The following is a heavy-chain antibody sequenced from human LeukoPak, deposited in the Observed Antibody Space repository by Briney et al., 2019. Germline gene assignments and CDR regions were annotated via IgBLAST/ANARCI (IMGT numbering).Heavy chain of an antibody. Sequence: SETLSLTCAVYGGCFSGYYWSWIRQPPGKGLEWIGEINHSGSTNYNPSLKSRVTISVDTSKNQFSLKLSSVTAADTAVYYCARSDSYDSSGYYFDYWGQGTLVTVSS. CDR2: INHSGST. CDR3: ARSDSYDSSGYYFDY. J-gene: IGHJ4*02. CDR1: GGCFSGYY. D-gene: IGHD3-22*01. V-gene: IGHV4-34*01.